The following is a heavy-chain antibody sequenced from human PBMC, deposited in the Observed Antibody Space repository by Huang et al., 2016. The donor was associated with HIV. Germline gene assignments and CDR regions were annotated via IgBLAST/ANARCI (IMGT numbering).Heavy chain of an antibody. J-gene: IGHJ5*02. CDR1: GGSLSGYY. Sequence: QVHLQQWGAGLLKSAETLSLTCAVYGGSLSGYYWSWLRQTPGKGLEWIGEINPLGRPNYDPALKSRVSISMDGSKKQFSLKLRSISDADTAVYFCARDATKNPRGWFDPWGQGTLVTVSS. D-gene: IGHD3-10*01. V-gene: IGHV4-34*02. CDR2: INPLGRP. CDR3: ARDATKNPRGWFDP.